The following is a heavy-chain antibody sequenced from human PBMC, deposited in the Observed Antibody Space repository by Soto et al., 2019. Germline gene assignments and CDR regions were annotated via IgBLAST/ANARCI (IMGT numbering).Heavy chain of an antibody. CDR1: GFTFSSYA. CDR2: VSAGGDMT. J-gene: IGHJ6*02. D-gene: IGHD3-10*01. V-gene: IGHV3-23*01. CDR3: ARGDRGGSGSPASYYYSGLDV. Sequence: DVQLLESGGHLVQPGGSLRLSCAASGFTFSSYAMSWVRQAPGKGLEWVSSVSAGGDMTYYSDSVKGRCTISRDNSNNALFRQMNSLRIEDTALYYCARGDRGGSGSPASYYYSGLDVWGQGATVTVS.